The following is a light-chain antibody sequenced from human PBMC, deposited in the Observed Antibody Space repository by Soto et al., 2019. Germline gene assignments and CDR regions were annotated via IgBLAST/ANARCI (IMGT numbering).Light chain of an antibody. Sequence: DIVMTQTPLSSPVTLGQPASISCRSSQSLVHSDGNTYLSWLQQRPGQPPRLLMYKISNRFSGVPDRFSGSGAGTDCTLKISRVEAEDFGVYYWMQATPFPYTFVQVTKLEIK. CDR3: MQATPFPYT. J-gene: IGKJ2*01. CDR1: QSLVHSDGNTY. CDR2: KIS. V-gene: IGKV2-24*01.